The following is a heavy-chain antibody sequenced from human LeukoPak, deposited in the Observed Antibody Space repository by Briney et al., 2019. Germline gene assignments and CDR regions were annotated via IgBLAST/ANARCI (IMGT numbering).Heavy chain of an antibody. CDR2: MSYDGSNK. CDR1: GFTFSTYA. D-gene: IGHD3-3*01. J-gene: IGHJ5*02. CDR3: AKVMYYDYPNWFDP. V-gene: IGHV3-30-3*01. Sequence: PGGSLRLSCAASGFTFSTYAMNWVRQAPGKGLEWVAVMSYDGSNKYYADSVKGRFTISRDNSKNTLYLQMNSLRAEDTAVYYCAKVMYYDYPNWFDPWGQGTLVTVSS.